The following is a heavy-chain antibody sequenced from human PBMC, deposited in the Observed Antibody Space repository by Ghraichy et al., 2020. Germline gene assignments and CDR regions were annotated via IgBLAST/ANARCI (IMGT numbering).Heavy chain of an antibody. CDR2: ISGGGGVT. CDR1: GFIFSNYD. CDR3: ARGEWLKYFDY. J-gene: IGHJ4*02. D-gene: IGHD3-3*01. V-gene: IGHV3-23*01. Sequence: GGSLRLSCAASGFIFSNYDMSWVRQAPGKGLEWVSGISGGGGVTYYADSAKGRFTISRDNSKNTLYLQMNSLRAEDTAVYYCARGEWLKYFDYWGQGTLATVSS.